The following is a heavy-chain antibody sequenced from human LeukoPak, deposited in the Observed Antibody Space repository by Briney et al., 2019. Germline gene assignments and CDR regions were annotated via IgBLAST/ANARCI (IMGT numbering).Heavy chain of an antibody. V-gene: IGHV1-2*02. CDR2: INPNSGGA. J-gene: IGHJ6*02. CDR1: GYTFTGYY. D-gene: IGHD2-15*01. Sequence: ASVKVSCKASGYTFTGYYMHWVRRAPGQGLEGMGWINPNSGGANYAQKFQGRVTMTRDTSISTAYMELSRLRSDDTAVYYCARSRGYCSGGSCYSYYYYGMDVWGQGTTVTVSS. CDR3: ARSRGYCSGGSCYSYYYYGMDV.